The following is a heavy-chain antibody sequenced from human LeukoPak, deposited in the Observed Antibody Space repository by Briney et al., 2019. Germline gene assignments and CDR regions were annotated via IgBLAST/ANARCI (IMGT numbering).Heavy chain of an antibody. Sequence: GGSLRLSCAASGFTFSTYNMNWVRQAPGKGLVWVSRINSDASSTSYADSVKGRFTISRDNAKNTLYLQMNSLRAEDTAVYYCTTLTGDSDGFDIWGQGTRVTVSS. CDR1: GFTFSTYN. D-gene: IGHD7-27*01. J-gene: IGHJ3*02. CDR3: TTLTGDSDGFDI. V-gene: IGHV3-74*01. CDR2: INSDASST.